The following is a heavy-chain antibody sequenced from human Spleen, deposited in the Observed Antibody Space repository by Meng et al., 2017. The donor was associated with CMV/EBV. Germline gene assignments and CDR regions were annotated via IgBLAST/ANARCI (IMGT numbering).Heavy chain of an antibody. Sequence: GGSLRLSCAASGFTFSSYAMHWVRQAPGKGLEWVAVISYDGSNKYYADSVKGRFTISRDNSKNTLYLQMNSLRAEDTAAYYVARGGVWYWGQETLVTVSS. CDR2: ISYDGSNK. CDR1: GFTFSSYA. J-gene: IGHJ4*02. CDR3: ARGGVWY. V-gene: IGHV3-30-3*01. D-gene: IGHD3-16*01.